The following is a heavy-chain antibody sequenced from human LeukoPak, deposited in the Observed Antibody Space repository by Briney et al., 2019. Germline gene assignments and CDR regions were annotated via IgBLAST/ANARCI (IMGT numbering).Heavy chain of an antibody. CDR3: ARGEYSSGWYPHSFDY. J-gene: IGHJ4*02. CDR1: GYTFTSHG. CDR2: ISAYNGNT. Sequence: ASVTVSFKPSGYTFTSHGITWVRQAPGQGLEWAGWISAYNGNTKYAQKFQGRVTITTDASTSTVYMELRSLRSDDTAVYYCARGEYSSGWYPHSFDYWGQGTLVTVSS. V-gene: IGHV1-18*01. D-gene: IGHD6-19*01.